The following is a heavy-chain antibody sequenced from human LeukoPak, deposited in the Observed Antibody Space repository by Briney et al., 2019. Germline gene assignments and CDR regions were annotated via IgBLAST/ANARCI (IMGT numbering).Heavy chain of an antibody. Sequence: PSQTLSLTXTVSGGSISSGSYYWSWIRQPAGKGLEWIGRIYTSGSTNYNPSLKSRVTISVDTSKNQFSLKLSSVTAADTAVYYCARLGITMVRGVSSFGPWGQGTLVTVSS. V-gene: IGHV4-61*02. CDR2: IYTSGST. CDR1: GGSISSGSYY. D-gene: IGHD3-10*01. CDR3: ARLGITMVRGVSSFGP. J-gene: IGHJ5*02.